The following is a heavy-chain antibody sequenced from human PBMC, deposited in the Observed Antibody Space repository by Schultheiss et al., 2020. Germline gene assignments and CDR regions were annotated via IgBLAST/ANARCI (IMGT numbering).Heavy chain of an antibody. D-gene: IGHD3-16*01. CDR3: ARAPLGPKWGTYYYYGMDV. CDR1: GGTFSSYA. J-gene: IGHJ6*02. CDR2: IIPIFGTA. Sequence: SVKVSCKASGGTFSSYAISWVRQAPGQGLEWMGGIIPIFGTANYAQKFQGRVTITADESTSTAYMELSSLRSEDTAVYYCARAPLGPKWGTYYYYGMDVWGQGTTVTVSS. V-gene: IGHV1-69*13.